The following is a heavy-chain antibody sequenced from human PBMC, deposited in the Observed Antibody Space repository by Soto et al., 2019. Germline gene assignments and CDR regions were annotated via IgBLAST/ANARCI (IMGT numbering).Heavy chain of an antibody. CDR1: GFTFSSYS. Sequence: GALRLSCAASGFTFSSYSMNWVRQAPGKGLEWVSSISSSSSYIYYADSVKGRFTISRDSAKNSLYLQMNSLRAEDTAVYYCARDGSSGWYYYGMDVWGQGTTVTVSS. CDR2: ISSSSSYI. CDR3: ARDGSSGWYYYGMDV. J-gene: IGHJ6*02. V-gene: IGHV3-21*01. D-gene: IGHD6-19*01.